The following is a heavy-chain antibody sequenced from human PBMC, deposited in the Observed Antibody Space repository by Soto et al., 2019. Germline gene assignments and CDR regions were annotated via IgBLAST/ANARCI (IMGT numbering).Heavy chain of an antibody. Sequence: GGSLRLSCGASGFTFSSYGMHWVRQAPGKGLEWVAVMSYDGSNKNYVDSVKGRFTISRDNSKNTLYLQMNSLRPEDTAVYYCATRDGYNLGVTYWGQGILVTVSS. CDR3: ATRDGYNLGVTY. V-gene: IGHV3-30*03. CDR1: GFTFSSYG. D-gene: IGHD5-12*01. J-gene: IGHJ4*02. CDR2: MSYDGSNK.